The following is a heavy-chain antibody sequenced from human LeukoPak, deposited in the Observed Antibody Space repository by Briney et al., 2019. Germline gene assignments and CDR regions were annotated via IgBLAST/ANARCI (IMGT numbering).Heavy chain of an antibody. CDR2: IYSGGST. Sequence: GGSLRLSCAASGFTVSSNYMSWVRQAPGKGLEWVSVIYSGGSTYYADSVKGRFTISRDNSKNTLYLQMNSLRAEDTAVYYCAKEGQWLVPADAFDIWGQGTMVTVSS. CDR3: AKEGQWLVPADAFDI. D-gene: IGHD6-19*01. CDR1: GFTVSSNY. J-gene: IGHJ3*02. V-gene: IGHV3-66*01.